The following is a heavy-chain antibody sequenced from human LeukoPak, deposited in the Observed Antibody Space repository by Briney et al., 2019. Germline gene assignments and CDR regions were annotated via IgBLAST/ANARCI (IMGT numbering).Heavy chain of an antibody. J-gene: IGHJ4*02. Sequence: PGGSLRLSCAASGFTFSSYWMHWVRQAPGKGLVWVSRINSDGNTRSYADSVKDRFTISRDNAKNTLFLQMNSLRAEDTAVYYCARDFSSWSNTNFDYWDQGILVTVSS. CDR3: ARDFSSWSNTNFDY. CDR1: GFTFSSYW. V-gene: IGHV3-74*01. D-gene: IGHD6-13*01. CDR2: INSDGNTR.